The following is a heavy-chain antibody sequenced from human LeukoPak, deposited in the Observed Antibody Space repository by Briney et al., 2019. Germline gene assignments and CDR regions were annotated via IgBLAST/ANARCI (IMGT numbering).Heavy chain of an antibody. V-gene: IGHV4-34*01. CDR3: ARGLGGYYSIYYYYYMDV. CDR2: INHSGST. D-gene: IGHD3-3*01. CDR1: GGSFSGYY. J-gene: IGHJ6*03. Sequence: SETLSLTCAVYGGSFSGYYWSWIRQPPGKGLEWIGEINHSGSTNYNPSLKSRVTISVDTSKNQFSLKLSSVTAADTAVYYCARGLGGYYSIYYYYYMDVWGKGTTVTVSS.